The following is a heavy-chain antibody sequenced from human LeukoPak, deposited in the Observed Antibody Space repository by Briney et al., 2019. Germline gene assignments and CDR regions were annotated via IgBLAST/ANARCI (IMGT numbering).Heavy chain of an antibody. CDR3: ARGFYCSSTSCYPAWFDP. Sequence: GGSLRLSCAASGFTFSSYAMHWVSQAPGKGLEWVAVISYDGSNKYYADSVKGRFTISRDNSKNTLYLQMNSLRAEDTAVYYCARGFYCSSTSCYPAWFDPWGQGTLVTVSS. CDR1: GFTFSSYA. V-gene: IGHV3-30*04. D-gene: IGHD2-2*01. CDR2: ISYDGSNK. J-gene: IGHJ5*02.